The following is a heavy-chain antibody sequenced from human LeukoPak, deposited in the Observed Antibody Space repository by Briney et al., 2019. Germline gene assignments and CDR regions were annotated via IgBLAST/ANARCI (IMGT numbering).Heavy chain of an antibody. D-gene: IGHD2-21*01. Sequence: ASVKVSCKASGYSFTGYYTHWVRQAPGQGLEWMGIINPSGGSTSYAQKFQGRVTMTRDTSTSTVYMELSSLRSEDTAVYYCARDLNDCGGDCYGVDYWGQGTLVTVSS. J-gene: IGHJ4*02. CDR3: ARDLNDCGGDCYGVDY. CDR1: GYSFTGYY. CDR2: INPSGGST. V-gene: IGHV1-46*01.